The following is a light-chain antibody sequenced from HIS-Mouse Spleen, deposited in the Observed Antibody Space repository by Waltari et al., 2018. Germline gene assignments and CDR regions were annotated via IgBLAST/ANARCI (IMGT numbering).Light chain of an antibody. CDR1: VLAKKY. CDR2: KDS. Sequence: SYELTQPSSVSVSPGQTARITCSGDVLAKKYAYWYQQKPGQAPVLVIYKDSERPSGIPERFSGSSSGTTVTLTISGVQAEDEADYYCQSADSSGTYVFGTGTKVTVL. CDR3: QSADSSGTYV. J-gene: IGLJ1*01. V-gene: IGLV3-25*03.